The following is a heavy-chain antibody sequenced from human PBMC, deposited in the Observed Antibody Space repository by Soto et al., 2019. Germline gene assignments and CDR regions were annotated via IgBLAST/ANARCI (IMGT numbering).Heavy chain of an antibody. CDR3: ARDRFGGTEGTNWLDP. CDR1: GFKFNSYG. J-gene: IGHJ5*02. Sequence: QEQLVQSGGGVVQPGRSLRLSCAASGFKFNSYGMHCVHQAPGKGLEWVAVISYDGSDTSYGDSVKGRFTISRDNSKNTLHLQMSSLRLDDTAVYYCARDRFGGTEGTNWLDPWGQGSLVTVSS. V-gene: IGHV3-33*01. CDR2: ISYDGSDT. D-gene: IGHD3-10*01.